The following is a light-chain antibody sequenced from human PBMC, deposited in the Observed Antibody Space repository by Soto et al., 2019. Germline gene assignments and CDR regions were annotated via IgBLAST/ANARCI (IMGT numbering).Light chain of an antibody. CDR1: STNIGGCNY. Sequence: QSVLTQPASVSGAPGQWITISCTGTSTNIGGCNYVSWYQQHPGTAPKLLIYGNSNRPSGVPDRFSGSKSGTSASLPITGLQAEDDADYYCQYYNSSRSSYVFGTGTKVTVL. V-gene: IGLV1-40*01. J-gene: IGLJ1*01. CDR2: GNS. CDR3: QYYNSSRSSYV.